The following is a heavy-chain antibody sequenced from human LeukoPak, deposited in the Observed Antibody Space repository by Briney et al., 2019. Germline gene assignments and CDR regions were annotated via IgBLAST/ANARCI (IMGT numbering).Heavy chain of an antibody. Sequence: SETLSLTCAVSGGSFSGYYWSWIRQPPGKGLEWIGEINHSGSTNYNPSLKSRVTISVDTSKNQFSLKLSSVTAADTAVYYCARPTVAARHENWFDPWGQGTLVTVSS. V-gene: IGHV4-34*01. D-gene: IGHD6-6*01. CDR2: INHSGST. CDR1: GGSFSGYY. CDR3: ARPTVAARHENWFDP. J-gene: IGHJ5*02.